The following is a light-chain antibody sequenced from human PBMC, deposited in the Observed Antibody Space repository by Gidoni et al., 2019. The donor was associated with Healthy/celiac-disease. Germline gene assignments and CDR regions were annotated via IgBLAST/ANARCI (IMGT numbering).Light chain of an antibody. J-gene: IGKJ1*01. V-gene: IGKV1-39*01. CDR3: QQSYSTLWT. CDR1: QSISSY. CDR2: DAS. Sequence: DIQMTQSPSSLSASVGDRVTITCRASQSISSYLNWYQQKPGKAPKLLIYDASSLQSGVPSRLSGSGSGTDFTLTISSLQPEDFATYYCQQSYSTLWTFGQGTKVEIK.